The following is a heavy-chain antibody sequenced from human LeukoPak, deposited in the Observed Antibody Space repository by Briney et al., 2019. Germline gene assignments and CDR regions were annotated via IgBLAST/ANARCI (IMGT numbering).Heavy chain of an antibody. V-gene: IGHV3-11*01. CDR2: VSQSGTTI. J-gene: IGHJ4*02. CDR1: GFTFSDYY. Sequence: GGSLRLSCTSSGFTFSDYYMSWIRQAPGKGLEWVSYVSQSGTTIYYADSVKGRFTISRDNGKNSLYLQMNTLRAEDTGMYYCAREGHTYGSDYWGQGTLVTVSS. CDR3: AREGHTYGSDY. D-gene: IGHD3-10*01.